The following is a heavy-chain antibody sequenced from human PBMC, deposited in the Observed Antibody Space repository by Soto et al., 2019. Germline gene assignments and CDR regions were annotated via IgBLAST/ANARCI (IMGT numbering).Heavy chain of an antibody. V-gene: IGHV3-33*01. CDR2: SWFDGSIA. J-gene: IGHJ4*02. CDR3: ARDGARIDSSGKFDY. Sequence: QVQLVESGGGVVQPGRSLRLSCVASGFKFTDYGLNWVRQTPGKGLEWVAISWFDGSIAYYAESVKGLFTISRDDSRNTVYLHMNSLRGEDTAMYYCARDGARIDSSGKFDYWGQGTQVTVSS. CDR1: GFKFTDYG. D-gene: IGHD3-22*01.